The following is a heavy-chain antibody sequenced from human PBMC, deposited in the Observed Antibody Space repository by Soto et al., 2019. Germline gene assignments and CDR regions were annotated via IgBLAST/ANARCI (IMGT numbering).Heavy chain of an antibody. CDR2: ISYDGSNK. V-gene: IGHV3-30*18. CDR1: GFTFSSYG. D-gene: IGHD3-9*01. J-gene: IGHJ6*03. CDR3: AKEMYDILTQYYMDV. Sequence: GGSLRLSCAASGFTFSSYGMHWVRQAPGKGLEWVAVISYDGSNKYYADSVKGRFTISRDNSKNTLYLQMSSLRAEDTAVYYYAKEMYDILTQYYMDVWGKGTTVTVSS.